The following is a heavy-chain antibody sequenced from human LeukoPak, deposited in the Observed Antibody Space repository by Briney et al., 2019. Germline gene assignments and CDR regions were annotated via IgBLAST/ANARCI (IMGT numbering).Heavy chain of an antibody. CDR2: ISGSGGST. D-gene: IGHD3-3*01. CDR3: AKFSSFTIFGVXTRYXXDY. CDR1: GFTFSSYA. V-gene: IGHV3-23*01. Sequence: GGSLRLSCAASGFTFSSYAMSWVRQAPGKGLEWVSAISGSGGSTYYADSVKGRFTISRDNSKNTLYLQMNSLRAEDTAVYYCAKFSSFTIFGVXTRYXXDYWGXGTLVT. J-gene: IGHJ4*02.